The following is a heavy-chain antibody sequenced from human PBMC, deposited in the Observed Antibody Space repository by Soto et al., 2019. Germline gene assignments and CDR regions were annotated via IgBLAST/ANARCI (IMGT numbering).Heavy chain of an antibody. J-gene: IGHJ6*02. CDR1: GDSLRGQS. Sequence: SETLSLTCAAVGDSLRGQSWNWIRQSPGKGLEWIGELDQSGGTNYNPSLKSRAIISDDTPKNQFSLTLTSVTAADTAVYYCAREDSNGWSGESLDVWGQGTTVTVSS. V-gene: IGHV4-34*01. CDR3: AREDSNGWSGESLDV. D-gene: IGHD3-22*01. CDR2: LDQSGGT.